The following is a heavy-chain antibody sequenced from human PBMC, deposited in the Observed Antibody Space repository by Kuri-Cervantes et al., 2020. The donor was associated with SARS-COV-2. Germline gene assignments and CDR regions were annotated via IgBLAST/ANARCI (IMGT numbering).Heavy chain of an antibody. D-gene: IGHD3-10*01. J-gene: IGHJ5*02. Sequence: GESLKISCAASGFTFSSYAMSWVRQAPGKGLEWVSLITGSGDNTYYADSARGRFTISRDNSRNTLYLQMNSLRTEDTAVYYCAKGGPMVRGEIRNNWFDPWGQGTLVTVSS. V-gene: IGHV3-23*01. CDR2: ITGSGDNT. CDR3: AKGGPMVRGEIRNNWFDP. CDR1: GFTFSSYA.